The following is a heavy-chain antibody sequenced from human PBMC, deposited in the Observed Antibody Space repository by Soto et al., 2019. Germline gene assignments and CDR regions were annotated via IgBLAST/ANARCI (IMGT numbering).Heavy chain of an antibody. D-gene: IGHD3-9*01. CDR2: IYPGDSDT. CDR3: ARVDILTNYFPTWFDP. CDR1: GYNFAIYW. Sequence: PEESLKISCRGSGYNFAIYWIAWVRQMPGKGLEWMGIIYPGDSDTRYSPSFQGQVTISADKSISTAYLQWSSLKASDTAMYYCARVDILTNYFPTWFDPWGQGTLVTGSS. V-gene: IGHV5-51*01. J-gene: IGHJ5*02.